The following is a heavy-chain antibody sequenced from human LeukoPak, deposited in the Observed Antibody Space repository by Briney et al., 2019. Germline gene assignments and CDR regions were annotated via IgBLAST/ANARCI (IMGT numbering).Heavy chain of an antibody. V-gene: IGHV4-59*01. D-gene: IGHD5-12*01. Sequence: SETLSLTCTVSGDSFSSYYWSWIRQPPGKALEFIGYIYYSGSTTYNPSLKSRVTISVDTSKCQFSLKLSSVTAADTAVYYCARVSASGYEFDYWGQGTLVTVSS. CDR1: GDSFSSYY. J-gene: IGHJ4*02. CDR2: IYYSGST. CDR3: ARVSASGYEFDY.